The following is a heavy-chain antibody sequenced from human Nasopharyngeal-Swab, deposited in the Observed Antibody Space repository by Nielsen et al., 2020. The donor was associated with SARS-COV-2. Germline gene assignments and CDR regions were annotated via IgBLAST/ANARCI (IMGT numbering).Heavy chain of an antibody. CDR3: AREGRTWELLQSYYYYMDV. D-gene: IGHD1-26*01. J-gene: IGHJ6*03. CDR1: GYTFTGYY. V-gene: IGHV1-2*04. Sequence: VSVKVSCKASGYTFTGYYMHWVRQAPGQGLEWMGWINPNSGGTNYAQKFQGWVTMTRDTSISTAYMELSRLRSDDTAVYYCAREGRTWELLQSYYYYMDVWGKGTTVTVSS. CDR2: INPNSGGT.